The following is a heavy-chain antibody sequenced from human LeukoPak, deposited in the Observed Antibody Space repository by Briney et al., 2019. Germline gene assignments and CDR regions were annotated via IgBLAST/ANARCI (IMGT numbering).Heavy chain of an antibody. CDR2: IWSAGTNT. Sequence: GRSLRLSCATSGFTFSHYGMHWVRQAAGKRLEWLAVIWSAGTNTYYGDPVKGRFTISRDNFQRPVYLEMNSLRAEDTAVYYCAKDAQRGFDYSNSLDKWGQGTLVTVSS. V-gene: IGHV3-33*06. D-gene: IGHD4-11*01. CDR3: AKDAQRGFDYSNSLDK. J-gene: IGHJ4*02. CDR1: GFTFSHYG.